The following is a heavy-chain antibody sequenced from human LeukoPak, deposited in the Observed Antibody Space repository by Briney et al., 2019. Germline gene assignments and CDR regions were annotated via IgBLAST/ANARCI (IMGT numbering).Heavy chain of an antibody. Sequence: GGSLRLSCAASGFTFSSYSMNWVRQAPGKGLEWVSSISSSSSYIYYADSVKGRFTISRDNDKNSLYLQMNSLRAEDTAVYYCAREVKHYDDNSRYYVDWYFDPWGRGTLVVVSS. CDR2: ISSSSSYI. J-gene: IGHJ2*01. D-gene: IGHD3-22*01. CDR3: AREVKHYDDNSRYYVDWYFDP. V-gene: IGHV3-21*06. CDR1: GFTFSSYS.